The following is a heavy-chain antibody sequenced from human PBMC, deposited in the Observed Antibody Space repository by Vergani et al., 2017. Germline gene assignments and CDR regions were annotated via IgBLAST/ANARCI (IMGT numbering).Heavy chain of an antibody. CDR2: MNPNSGNT. CDR1: GYTFTSYD. D-gene: IGHD2-2*01. J-gene: IGHJ6*02. Sequence: QVQLVQSGAEVKKPGASVKVSCKASGYTFTSYDINWVRQATGQGLEWMGWMNPNSGNTGYAQKFQGRVTMTRNTSISTAYMELSSLRSEAPAVDDCARTPAATTPHCYYDGMDVWGQGTTVTVSS. CDR3: ARTPAATTPHCYYDGMDV. V-gene: IGHV1-8*01.